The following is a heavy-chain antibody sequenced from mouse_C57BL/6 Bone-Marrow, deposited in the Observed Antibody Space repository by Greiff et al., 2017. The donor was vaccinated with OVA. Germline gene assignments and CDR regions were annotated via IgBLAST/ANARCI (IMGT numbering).Heavy chain of an antibody. V-gene: IGHV3-6*01. J-gene: IGHJ3*01. CDR3: ARGAY. CDR1: GYSITSGYY. Sequence: EVKLMESGPGLVKPSQSLSLPCSVTGYSITSGYYWNWIRQFPGNNLEWMGYISYDGSNNYNPSLKNRISITRDTSKNQFFLKLNSVTAEDTATYYFARGAYWGQGTLVTVSA. CDR2: ISYDGSN.